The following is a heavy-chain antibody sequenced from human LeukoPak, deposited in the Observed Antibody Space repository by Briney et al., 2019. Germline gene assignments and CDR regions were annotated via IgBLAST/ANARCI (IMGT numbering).Heavy chain of an antibody. CDR1: GYTFTSYG. D-gene: IGHD3-3*01. V-gene: IGHV1-18*01. CDR2: ISAYNGNT. Sequence: ASVKVSCKASGYTFTSYGISWVRQAPGQGLEWMGWISAYNGNTNFAQKFQGRVTMTTDTSTRTAYMELRSLRSDDTAVYYCARVFGVGDHMDVWGKGTTVTVSS. J-gene: IGHJ6*03. CDR3: ARVFGVGDHMDV.